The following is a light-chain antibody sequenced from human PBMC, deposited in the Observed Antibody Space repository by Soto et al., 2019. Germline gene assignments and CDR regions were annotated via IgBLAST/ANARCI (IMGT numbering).Light chain of an antibody. CDR2: WAS. J-gene: IGKJ4*01. CDR1: QSVLYSSNNKNY. V-gene: IGKV4-1*01. CDR3: QQYYVSPLT. Sequence: DIVMTQSPDSLAVSLGERATINCKSSQSVLYSSNNKNYLAWYQQKPRQPPKLLIYWASSRESGVPDRFSGSGSGTDFTLTICSLQAEDVAVYYCQQYYVSPLTFGGGTKVEI.